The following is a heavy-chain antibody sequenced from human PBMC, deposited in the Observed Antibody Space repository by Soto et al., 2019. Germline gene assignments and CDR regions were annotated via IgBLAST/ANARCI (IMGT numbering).Heavy chain of an antibody. CDR1: GFTFSSYW. CDR2: IKKDGSEQ. Sequence: GGSLRLSCAASGFTFSSYWMTWVRQAPGKGLEWVANIKKDGSEQYYVDSVKGRFTVSRDNAKNSLTLQMSGLRAEDTAVYYCARGSTSWYFDFWGQGTLVTVSS. CDR3: ARGSTSWYFDF. J-gene: IGHJ4*02. V-gene: IGHV3-7*01. D-gene: IGHD2-2*01.